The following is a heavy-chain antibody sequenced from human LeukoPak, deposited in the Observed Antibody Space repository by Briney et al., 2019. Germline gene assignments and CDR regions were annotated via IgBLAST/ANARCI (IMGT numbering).Heavy chain of an antibody. D-gene: IGHD2-21*01. CDR2: IYYSGST. V-gene: IGHV4-59*01. CDR1: GGSISSYY. CDR3: VREIEANWFDP. J-gene: IGHJ5*02. Sequence: KPSETLSLTCSVSGGSISSYYWSWIRQPPGKGLEWIGCIYYSGSTNYNPSPKSRVTISVDTSKNHFSLKLSSVTAADTAMYYCVREIEANWFDPWGQGTLVTVSS.